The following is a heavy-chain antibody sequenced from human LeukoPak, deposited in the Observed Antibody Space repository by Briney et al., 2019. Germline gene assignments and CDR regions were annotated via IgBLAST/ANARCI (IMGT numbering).Heavy chain of an antibody. CDR3: ASGLDTSMVNGGDY. CDR2: INHSGST. CDR1: GGSFGGYY. V-gene: IGHV4-34*01. J-gene: IGHJ4*02. D-gene: IGHD5-18*01. Sequence: SETLSLTCAVYGGSFGGYYWSWVRQPPGKGLEWIGEINHSGSTNYNPSLTSRVTISVDTSKNQFSLKLSSVTAADTAVYYCASGLDTSMVNGGDYWGQGTLVTVSS.